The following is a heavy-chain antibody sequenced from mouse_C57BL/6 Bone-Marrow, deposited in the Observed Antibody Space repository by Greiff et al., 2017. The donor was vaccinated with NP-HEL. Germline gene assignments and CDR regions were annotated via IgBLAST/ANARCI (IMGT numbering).Heavy chain of an antibody. CDR1: GYSITSGYY. Sequence: VQLKESGPGLVKPSQSLSLTCSVTGYSITSGYYWNWIRQFPGNKLEWMGYISYDGSNNYNPSLKNRISITRDTSKNQFFLKLNSVTTEDTATYDCARDSWFYAMDYWGQGTSVTVSS. V-gene: IGHV3-6*01. J-gene: IGHJ4*01. CDR2: ISYDGSN. D-gene: IGHD1-1*01. CDR3: ARDSWFYAMDY.